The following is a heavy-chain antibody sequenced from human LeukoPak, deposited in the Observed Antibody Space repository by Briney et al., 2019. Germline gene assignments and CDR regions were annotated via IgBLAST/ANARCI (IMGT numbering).Heavy chain of an antibody. Sequence: ASVKVSCKASGYTFTSYYIHWVRQAPGQGLEWMGIMNPSDGSTSYAQKFRGRVTVTRDTSTTTVYMEMSNLSSEDTAMYYCAKSRTTGSASSDYWGQGTLVTVSS. J-gene: IGHJ4*02. CDR1: GYTFTSYY. D-gene: IGHD2-8*02. V-gene: IGHV1-46*01. CDR3: AKSRTTGSASSDY. CDR2: MNPSDGST.